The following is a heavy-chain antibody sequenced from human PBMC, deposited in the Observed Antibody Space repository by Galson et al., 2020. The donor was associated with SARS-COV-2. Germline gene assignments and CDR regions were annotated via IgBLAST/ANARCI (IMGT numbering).Heavy chain of an antibody. CDR1: GSTFTSHG. CDR3: ARGEVGGVIVYYYGMDV. V-gene: IGHV1-18*04. D-gene: IGHD3-16*02. J-gene: IGHJ6*02. Sequence: ASVTVSCKASGSTFTSHGISWVRQAPGQGLEWMGWISAYNGNTNYAQKLQGSVTMTTDTSTSTAYMELRSLRSDDPAVYYCARGEVGGVIVYYYGMDVLGQGTTVTVSS. CDR2: ISAYNGNT.